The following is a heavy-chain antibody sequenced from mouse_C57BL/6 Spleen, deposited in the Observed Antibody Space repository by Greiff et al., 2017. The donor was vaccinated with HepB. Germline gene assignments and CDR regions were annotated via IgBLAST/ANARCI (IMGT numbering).Heavy chain of an antibody. CDR1: GFSLTSYA. CDR3: ARIWSDYDYDEGYAMDY. J-gene: IGHJ4*01. Sequence: QVQLKESGPGLVAPSQSLSITCTVSGFSLTSYAISWVRQPPGKGLEWLGVIWTGGGTNYNSALKSRLSISKDNSKSQVFLKMNSLQTDDTARYYCARIWSDYDYDEGYAMDYWGQGTSVTVSS. D-gene: IGHD2-4*01. V-gene: IGHV2-9-1*01. CDR2: IWTGGGT.